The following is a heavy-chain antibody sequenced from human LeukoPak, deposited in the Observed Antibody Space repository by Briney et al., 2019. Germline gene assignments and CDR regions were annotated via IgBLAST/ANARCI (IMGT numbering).Heavy chain of an antibody. CDR1: GFTFDAYA. CDR3: ARAFITIALLDY. Sequence: GGSLRLSCAASGFTFDAYAMHWVRQAPGKGLEWVSSISSSSSYIYYADSVKGRFTISRDNAKNSLYLQMNSLRAEDTAVYYCARAFITIALLDYWGQGTLVTVSS. J-gene: IGHJ4*02. D-gene: IGHD3-10*01. V-gene: IGHV3-21*01. CDR2: ISSSSSYI.